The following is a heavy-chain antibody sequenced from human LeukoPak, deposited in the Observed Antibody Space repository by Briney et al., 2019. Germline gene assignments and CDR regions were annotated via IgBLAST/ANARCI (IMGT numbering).Heavy chain of an antibody. D-gene: IGHD1-26*01. J-gene: IGHJ4*02. CDR1: GGSISSHY. Sequence: SETLSLTCTVSGGSISSHYWSWIRQPSGKGLEWIGYIYYSGSTNYNPSLKSRVTISVDTSKNQFSLKLSSVTAADTAVYYCARSRYSGSYYYFDYWGQGTLVTVSS. CDR3: ARSRYSGSYYYFDY. V-gene: IGHV4-59*11. CDR2: IYYSGST.